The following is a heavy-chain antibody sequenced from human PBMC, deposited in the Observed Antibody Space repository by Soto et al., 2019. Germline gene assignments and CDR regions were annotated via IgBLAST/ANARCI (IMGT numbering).Heavy chain of an antibody. CDR3: ARISVASRYMDV. CDR1: GGSISSSSYY. CDR2: FYYSGST. V-gene: IGHV4-39*01. D-gene: IGHD5-12*01. Sequence: QLQLEESGPGMVKPSETLSLTCTVSGGSISSSSYYRGWIRQSPGKGLEWIGGFYYSGSTYYSPSLKGGVTISGDTSKKQISLRLSSVTATDTAVYYCARISVASRYMDVWGKGATVTVSS. J-gene: IGHJ6*03.